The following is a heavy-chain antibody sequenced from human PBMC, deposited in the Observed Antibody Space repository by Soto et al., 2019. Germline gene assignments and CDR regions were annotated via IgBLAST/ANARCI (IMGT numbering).Heavy chain of an antibody. CDR2: IYYSGST. CDR1: GGSISSGGYY. CDR3: ARDQGQRFCTNGVCYNFGWFGP. J-gene: IGHJ5*02. Sequence: SETLSLTCTVSGGSISSGGYYWSWIRQHPGKGLEWIGYIYYSGSTYYNPSLKSRVTISVDTSKNQFSLKLSSVTAADTAVYYCARDQGQRFCTNGVCYNFGWFGPWGQGTLVTVSS. V-gene: IGHV4-31*03. D-gene: IGHD2-8*01.